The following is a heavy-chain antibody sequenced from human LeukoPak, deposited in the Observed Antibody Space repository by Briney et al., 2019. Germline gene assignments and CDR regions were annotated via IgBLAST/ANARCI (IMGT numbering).Heavy chain of an antibody. Sequence: ASVKVSCKASGYTFTSYGISWVRQAPGQGLEWMGWISAYNGNTNYAQKLQGRVTMTTDTSTSTAYMELRSLRSDDTAVYYCARDTILSVYSSGWYYYYGMDVWGKGTTVTVSS. CDR1: GYTFTSYG. CDR2: ISAYNGNT. J-gene: IGHJ6*04. CDR3: ARDTILSVYSSGWYYYYGMDV. D-gene: IGHD6-19*01. V-gene: IGHV1-18*04.